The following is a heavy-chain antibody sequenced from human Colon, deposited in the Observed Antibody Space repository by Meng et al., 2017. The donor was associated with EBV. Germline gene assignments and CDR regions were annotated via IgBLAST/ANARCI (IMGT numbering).Heavy chain of an antibody. J-gene: IGHJ4*02. V-gene: IGHV4-39*07. CDR2: IYYTGST. CDR1: GDSISGSGDY. CDR3: ARDGPLL. Sequence: QLQLQGSGHGLVRPSETLSLTCSVSGDSISGSGDYWGWVRQPPGKGLEWIGNIYYTGSTYYNPSLKSRVTISVDTSKNQFSLKVTSMTAADTAVYYCARDGPLLWGPGTLVTVSS.